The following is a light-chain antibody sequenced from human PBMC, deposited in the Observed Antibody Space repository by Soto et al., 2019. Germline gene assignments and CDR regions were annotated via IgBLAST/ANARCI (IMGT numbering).Light chain of an antibody. V-gene: IGKV2-28*01. Sequence: DIVMTQSPLSLPVTPGEPASISCRSSQSLLHSNGYNYLDWYLQKPGQSPQLLIYLGSNRASGVPDRFSGIGSGTDFTLKISRVEAEDVGVYYCMQALQTPTFGQGTRLEIK. CDR1: QSLLHSNGYNY. CDR2: LGS. CDR3: MQALQTPT. J-gene: IGKJ5*01.